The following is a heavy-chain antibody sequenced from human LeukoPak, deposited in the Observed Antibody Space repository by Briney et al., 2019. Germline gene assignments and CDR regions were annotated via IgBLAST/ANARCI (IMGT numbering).Heavy chain of an antibody. Sequence: PSQTLSLTCAVSGDSVSSNSAAWNRIRQSPSRGLEWLGRTYYRSKWYNDYAVSVKSRITINPDTSKNQFSLQLNSVTPEDTAVYYCALENRPKSVLRFLEWSPNWFDPWGQGTLVTVSS. D-gene: IGHD3-3*01. CDR1: GDSVSSNSAA. V-gene: IGHV6-1*01. CDR2: TYYRSKWYN. CDR3: ALENRPKSVLRFLEWSPNWFDP. J-gene: IGHJ5*02.